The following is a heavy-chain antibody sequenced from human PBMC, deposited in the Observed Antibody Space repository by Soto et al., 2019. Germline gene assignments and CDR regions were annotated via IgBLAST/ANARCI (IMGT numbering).Heavy chain of an antibody. CDR3: ARVGYSYGIDY. CDR2: MYFGGST. V-gene: IGHV4-59*02. CDR1: GASVSTGY. Sequence: TSETLSLTCTVSGASVSTGYWSWLRQPPGKGLEWIGFMYFGGSTNYNPSLKSRVTISVDTSNNQFSLKLSSVTAADTAVYYCARVGYSYGIDYWGQGTLVTVSS. J-gene: IGHJ4*02. D-gene: IGHD5-18*01.